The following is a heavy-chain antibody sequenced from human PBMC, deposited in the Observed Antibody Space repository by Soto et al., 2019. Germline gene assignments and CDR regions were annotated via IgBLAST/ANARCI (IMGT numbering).Heavy chain of an antibody. CDR1: GGSISSYY. D-gene: IGHD2-15*01. CDR3: ARETRSGHFDY. J-gene: IGHJ4*02. V-gene: IGHV4-59*01. Sequence: SETLSLTCTVSGGSISSYYWSWIRQPPGKGLEWIGYIYYSGSTDYNPSLKSRVTISVDTSKNQFSLKLSSVTAADTAVYYCARETRSGHFDYWGQGTLVTVSS. CDR2: IYYSGST.